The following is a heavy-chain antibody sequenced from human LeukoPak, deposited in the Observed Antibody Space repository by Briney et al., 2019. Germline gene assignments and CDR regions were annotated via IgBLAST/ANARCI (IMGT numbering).Heavy chain of an antibody. J-gene: IGHJ5*02. CDR2: VYYSGST. CDR3: ARESTHKGAAAGTVDP. V-gene: IGHV4-39*07. Sequence: SETLSLTCTVSGGSISTTNYYWGWIRQSPGKGLEWFGCVYYSGSTYYNPSLKSRVTISVDTSQNQFSLQLTSVTAADTAVYYCARESTHKGAAAGTVDPWGQGTLVTVSS. CDR1: GGSISTTNYY. D-gene: IGHD6-13*01.